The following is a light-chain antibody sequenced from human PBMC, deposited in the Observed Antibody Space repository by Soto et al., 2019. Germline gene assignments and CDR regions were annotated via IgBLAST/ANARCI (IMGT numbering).Light chain of an antibody. CDR1: QGINNH. J-gene: IGKJ4*01. V-gene: IGKV1-27*01. CDR2: AAS. Sequence: DFQMTQSPSSLSASVGDRVTITCRASQGINNHLAWFQQKPGKVPKVLIYAASTFQSGVPSRFSGSRFGIDFTLTISSLHPDDVATYYCQYSNSSPPAGTFGGGTKVEIK. CDR3: QYSNSSPPAGT.